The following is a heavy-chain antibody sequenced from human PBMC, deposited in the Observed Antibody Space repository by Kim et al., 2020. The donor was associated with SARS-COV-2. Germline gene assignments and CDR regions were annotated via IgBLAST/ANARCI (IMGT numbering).Heavy chain of an antibody. D-gene: IGHD3-3*01. V-gene: IGHV3-53*01. Sequence: RTFYAGAVKGRFTISRDNSKNTLYLQMNSLRTEDTAVYYCARDFSYRQFDYWGQGTLVTVSS. J-gene: IGHJ4*02. CDR3: ARDFSYRQFDY. CDR2: RT.